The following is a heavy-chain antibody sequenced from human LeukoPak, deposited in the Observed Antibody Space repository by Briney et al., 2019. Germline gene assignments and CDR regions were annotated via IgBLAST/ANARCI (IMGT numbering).Heavy chain of an antibody. J-gene: IGHJ4*02. V-gene: IGHV5-51*01. Sequence: GESLKISCKASGYSFTTYWIGWVRQMPGKGLEWMGIIYPGDSDTRYSPSFQGQVTISADKSISTAYLQWSSLKASDTAMYYCARVGYYDSSGYYPRFDYWGQGTLVTVSS. CDR2: IYPGDSDT. CDR3: ARVGYYDSSGYYPRFDY. CDR1: GYSFTTYW. D-gene: IGHD3-22*01.